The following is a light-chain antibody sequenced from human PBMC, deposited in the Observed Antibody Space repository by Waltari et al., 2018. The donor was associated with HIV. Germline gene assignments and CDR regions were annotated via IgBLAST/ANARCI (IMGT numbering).Light chain of an antibody. CDR3: HQYFSAPWT. V-gene: IGKV4-1*01. J-gene: IGKJ1*01. CDR1: QILLYSANNKNY. CDR2: WAS. Sequence: IVMTQSPDSLAVSLGERAPITRRSTQILLYSANNKNYLAWSQQRPGKPPKLLIYWASARESGVPDRFSGSGSGTDFTLTISSLQADDVAVYYCHQYFSAPWTFGQGTKVEIK.